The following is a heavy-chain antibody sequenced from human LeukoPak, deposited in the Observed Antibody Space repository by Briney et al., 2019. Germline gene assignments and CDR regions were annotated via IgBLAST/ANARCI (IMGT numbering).Heavy chain of an antibody. Sequence: PSETLSLTCAVYGGSFSGYYWSWIRQPPGKGLEWIGEINHSGSTNYNPSLKSRVTISVDKSKNQFSLKLSSVTAADTAVYYCARHLSVDYDFWSGYSPGYFDLWGRGTLVTVSS. CDR2: INHSGST. J-gene: IGHJ2*01. CDR3: ARHLSVDYDFWSGYSPGYFDL. V-gene: IGHV4-34*01. D-gene: IGHD3-3*01. CDR1: GGSFSGYY.